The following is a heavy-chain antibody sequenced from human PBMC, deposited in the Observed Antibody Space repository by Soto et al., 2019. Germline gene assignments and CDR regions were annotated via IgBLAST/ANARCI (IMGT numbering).Heavy chain of an antibody. CDR3: TYYYDSSGYYFTFDY. D-gene: IGHD3-22*01. CDR2: IKSKTDGGTT. J-gene: IGHJ4*02. V-gene: IGHV3-15*01. CDR1: GFTFSNAW. Sequence: GGSLRLSCAASGFTFSNAWMSWVRQAPGKELEWVGRIKSKTDGGTTDYAAPVKGRFTISRDDSKNTLYLQMNSLKTEDTAVYYCTYYYDSSGYYFTFDYWGQGTLVTVSS.